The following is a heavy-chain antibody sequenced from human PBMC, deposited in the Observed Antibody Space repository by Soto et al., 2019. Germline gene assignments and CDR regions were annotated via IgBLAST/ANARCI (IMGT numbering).Heavy chain of an antibody. Sequence: GGSLRLSCAASGFTFSSYAMHWVRQAPGKGLEWVAVISYDGSNKYYADSVKGRFTISRDNSKNTLYLQMNSLRAEDTAVYYCARTNYYDFWSGYGNEYFDYWGQGTLVTVSS. D-gene: IGHD3-3*01. CDR3: ARTNYYDFWSGYGNEYFDY. V-gene: IGHV3-30-3*01. CDR1: GFTFSSYA. J-gene: IGHJ4*02. CDR2: ISYDGSNK.